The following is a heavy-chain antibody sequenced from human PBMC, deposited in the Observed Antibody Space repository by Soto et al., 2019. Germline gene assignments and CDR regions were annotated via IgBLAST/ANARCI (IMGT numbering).Heavy chain of an antibody. CDR1: GGSISSGGYY. J-gene: IGHJ4*02. D-gene: IGHD3-22*01. CDR3: ERDTRFLDYYDSSGALDY. CDR2: IYYSGST. Sequence: PSETLSLTCTVSGGSISSGGYYWSWIRQHPGKGLEWIGYIYYSGSTYYNPSLKSRVTISVDTSKNQFSLKLSSVTAADTAVYYLERDTRFLDYYDSSGALDYWGQGTLVTVSS. V-gene: IGHV4-31*03.